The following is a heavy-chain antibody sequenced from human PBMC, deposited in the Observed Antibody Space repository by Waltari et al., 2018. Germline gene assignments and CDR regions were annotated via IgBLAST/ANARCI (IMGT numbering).Heavy chain of an antibody. D-gene: IGHD3-22*01. CDR1: GFTFSSYW. CDR2: IKQVGSGK. V-gene: IGHV3-7*01. CDR3: ARAPRGYDSSGYYYYFDY. J-gene: IGHJ4*02. Sequence: EVQLVESGGGLVQPGGSLGLSCAASGFTFSSYWMSWVRQAPGKGLEWVATIKQVGSGKYYVDSVKGRFTISRDNAKNSLYLQMNSLRAEDTAVYYCARAPRGYDSSGYYYYFDYWGQGTLVTVSS.